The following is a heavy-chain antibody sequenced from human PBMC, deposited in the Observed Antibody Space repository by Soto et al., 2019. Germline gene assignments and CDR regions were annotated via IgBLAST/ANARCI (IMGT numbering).Heavy chain of an antibody. Sequence: WIRQDPGKERDWVSSISGSGGSTYYADAVKGRLSICRDNSKNTVYLTMNSQSAECKAVYYCAKVFPPVTHATRDPWGQGTLVTVSS. D-gene: IGHD4-4*01. CDR2: ISGSGGST. CDR3: AKVFPPVTHATRDP. V-gene: IGHV3-23*01. J-gene: IGHJ5*02.